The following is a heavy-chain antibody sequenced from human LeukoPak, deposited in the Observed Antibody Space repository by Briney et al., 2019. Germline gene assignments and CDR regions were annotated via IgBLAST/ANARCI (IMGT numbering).Heavy chain of an antibody. J-gene: IGHJ4*02. CDR1: GFTFSSAW. CDR2: IKSKKDGGTA. D-gene: IGHD5-24*01. CDR3: GTGQAGTWHDGF. Sequence: GGSVRLSCAASGFTFSSAWMSWVRQAPGKGLEWVGLIKSKKDGGTADYAAPVKGSFTISRDDSKNMLYLQINSLTVDDTAVYYCGTGQAGTWHDGFWGQGTLVTVSS. V-gene: IGHV3-15*01.